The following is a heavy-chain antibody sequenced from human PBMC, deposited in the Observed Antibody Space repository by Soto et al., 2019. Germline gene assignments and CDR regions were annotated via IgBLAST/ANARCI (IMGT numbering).Heavy chain of an antibody. CDR3: ARGLGLYYFDY. CDR1: GYTFTSYG. Sequence: ASVKVSCKASGYTFTSYGISWVRQAPGQGLEWMGWINAGNGNTKYSQKFQGRVTITRDTSASTAYMELSSLRSEDTAVYYCARGLGLYYFDYWGQGTLVTVSS. D-gene: IGHD3-16*01. V-gene: IGHV1-3*01. J-gene: IGHJ4*02. CDR2: INAGNGNT.